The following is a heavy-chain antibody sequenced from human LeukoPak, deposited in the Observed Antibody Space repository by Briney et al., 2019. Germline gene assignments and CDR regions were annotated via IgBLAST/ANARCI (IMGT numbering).Heavy chain of an antibody. V-gene: IGHV1-69*13. J-gene: IGHJ5*02. CDR2: IIPIFGTA. D-gene: IGHD2-2*02. CDR1: GGTFSSYA. Sequence: SVKVSCKASGGTFSSYAISWVRQAPGQGLEWMGVIIPIFGTANYAQKFQGRVTITADESTSTAYMELSSLRSEDTAVYYCARVVVPAAIPVDPWGQGTLVTVSS. CDR3: ARVVVPAAIPVDP.